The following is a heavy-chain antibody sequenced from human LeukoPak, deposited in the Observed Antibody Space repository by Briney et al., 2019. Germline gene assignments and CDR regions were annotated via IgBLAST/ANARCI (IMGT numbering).Heavy chain of an antibody. Sequence: SETLSLTCTVSGGSISSHYWSWIRQPAGKGLEWIGRIYTSGSTNYNPSLKSRVTMSVDTSKNQFSLKLSSVTAADTAVYYCASSGWYSFFSYWGQGTLVTVSS. CDR2: IYTSGST. D-gene: IGHD6-19*01. CDR3: ASSGWYSFFSY. J-gene: IGHJ4*02. V-gene: IGHV4-4*07. CDR1: GGSISSHY.